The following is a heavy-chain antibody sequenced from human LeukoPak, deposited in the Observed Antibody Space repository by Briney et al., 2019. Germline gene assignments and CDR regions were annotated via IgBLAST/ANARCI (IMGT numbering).Heavy chain of an antibody. V-gene: IGHV4-59*01. CDR1: GDSFTNYH. Sequence: SETLSLTCTVSGDSFTNYHWSWLRQPPGKGLEWIGYISSSGTTSYNPSLKSRVTISVDTSKNQFPLKLNSVTAADTAVYYCARVGRGDHTWGSYYCDHWGQGTLVSVSS. J-gene: IGHJ4*02. CDR3: ARVGRGDHTWGSYYCDH. D-gene: IGHD3-16*01. CDR2: ISSSGTT.